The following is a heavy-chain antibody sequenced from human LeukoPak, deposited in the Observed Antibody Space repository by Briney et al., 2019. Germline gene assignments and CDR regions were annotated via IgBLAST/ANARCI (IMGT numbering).Heavy chain of an antibody. CDR2: VNPSGGTT. Sequence: ASVKVSCKASGYTFTSYYMHWVRQAPGQGLEWMGIVNPSGGTTNYAQKLQGRVTMTTDTSTSTAYMELRSLRSDDTAVYFCARDPSIVVVTGKVQGAFDFWGQGTMVTVSS. V-gene: IGHV1-46*01. CDR1: GYTFTSYY. CDR3: ARDPSIVVVTGKVQGAFDF. J-gene: IGHJ3*01. D-gene: IGHD2-21*02.